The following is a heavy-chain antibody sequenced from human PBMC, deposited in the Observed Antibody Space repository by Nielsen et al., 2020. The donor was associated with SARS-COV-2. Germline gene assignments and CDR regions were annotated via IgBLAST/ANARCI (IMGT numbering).Heavy chain of an antibody. CDR2: MSYDGSDK. J-gene: IGHJ4*02. Sequence: GESLKISCAASGFTFSNYGMHWVRQAPGKGLDWVAVMSYDGSDKYYGDSVKGRFTISRDNSKNTLFLHMSRLRADDTALYYCAKAGGKNAGGIIDYWGPGTLVTASS. CDR3: AKAGGKNAGGIIDY. V-gene: IGHV3-30*18. D-gene: IGHD3-16*01. CDR1: GFTFSNYG.